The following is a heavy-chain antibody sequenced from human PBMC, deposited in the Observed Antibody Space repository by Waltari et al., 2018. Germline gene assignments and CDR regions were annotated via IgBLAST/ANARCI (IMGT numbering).Heavy chain of an antibody. CDR3: ARMYYYDSSGRPPHYYYYGMDV. V-gene: IGHV5-51*01. CDR1: GYSFTSYW. CDR2: IYPGDSDT. J-gene: IGHJ6*02. D-gene: IGHD3-22*01. Sequence: EVQLVQSGAEVKKPGESLKISCKGSGYSFTSYWIGWVRQMPGKGLEWMGIIYPGDSDTRYSPSCQGQGTISADKSISTAYLQWSSLKASDTAMYYCARMYYYDSSGRPPHYYYYGMDVWGQGTTVTVSS.